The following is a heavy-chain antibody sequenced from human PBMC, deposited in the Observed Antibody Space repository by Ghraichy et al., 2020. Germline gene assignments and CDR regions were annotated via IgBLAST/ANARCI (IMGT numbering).Heavy chain of an antibody. CDR1: GFPLYAYG. J-gene: IGHJ6*02. CDR3: VKETSWEISVLPTQKYYGLDA. V-gene: IGHV3-23*01. Sequence: GGSLRLSCAVSGFPLYAYGMTWVRQAPGKGLEWVSGISGGGTSTYYAESVKGRFTISRDNAKNTVWLQMSRLRVEDTARYFCVKETSWEISVLPTQKYYGLDAWGQGTTVTVSS. D-gene: IGHD1-26*01. CDR2: ISGGGTST.